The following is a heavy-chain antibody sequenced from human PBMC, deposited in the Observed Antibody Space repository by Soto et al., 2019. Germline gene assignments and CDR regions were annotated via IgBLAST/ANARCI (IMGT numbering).Heavy chain of an antibody. CDR2: IYYTGST. CDR1: GCSIRTFNSY. V-gene: IGHV4-39*02. D-gene: IGHD5-12*01. Sequence: PSETLSLTCTVSGCSIRTFNSYWTWIRQTPGKGLEYIVTIYYTGSTYYNPSLRSRVTMSLDTSKNHFSLRLTSVTDAVTAVYYCERSYEKVYCDFDPWGRRTLVTVSS. CDR3: ERSYEKVYCDFDP. J-gene: IGHJ2*01.